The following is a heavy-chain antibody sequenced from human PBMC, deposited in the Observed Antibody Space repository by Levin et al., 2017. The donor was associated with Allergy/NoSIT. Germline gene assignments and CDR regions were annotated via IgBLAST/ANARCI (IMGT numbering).Heavy chain of an antibody. D-gene: IGHD6-13*01. CDR2: ISWNGDII. CDR1: GFTFDDYA. CDR3: TKGAGAAAGILDG. V-gene: IGHV3-9*01. Sequence: GGSLRLSCAVSGFTFDDYAMHWVRQVPGKGLEWVSGISWNGDIIGYSDSVKGRFTISRDSAKKSLYLQMNSLRVEDTALYYCTKGAGAAAGILDGWGQGTTVTVSS. J-gene: IGHJ6*02.